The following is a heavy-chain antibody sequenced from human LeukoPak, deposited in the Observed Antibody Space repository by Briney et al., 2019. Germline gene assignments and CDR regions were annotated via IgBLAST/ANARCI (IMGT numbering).Heavy chain of an antibody. Sequence: PGGSLRLSCAASGFTFGSSGVSWVRQAPGKGPEWVSTFSRSGPDTYFADSVKGRFTIFRDNSKNTLYLQMNSLRAEDTAVYYCAKGSLGSWYYFDYWGQGTLVTVSS. CDR3: AKGSLGSWYYFDY. V-gene: IGHV3-23*01. J-gene: IGHJ4*02. CDR1: GFTFGSSG. D-gene: IGHD6-13*01. CDR2: FSRSGPDT.